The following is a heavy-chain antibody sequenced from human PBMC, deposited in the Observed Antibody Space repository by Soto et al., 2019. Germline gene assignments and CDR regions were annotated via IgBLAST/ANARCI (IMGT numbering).Heavy chain of an antibody. CDR2: IHYSGST. CDR3: ASHSSSPRYCSGGSCQPSQFDY. D-gene: IGHD2-15*01. J-gene: IGHJ4*02. CDR1: GGSISTDHYH. Sequence: SETLSLTCTVSGGSISTDHYHWTWIRQTPGKGLEWIGCIHYSGSTHFNPSLQSRVSISVDTSKNQFSLKLSSVTAADTAVYYCASHSSSPRYCSGGSCQPSQFDYWGQGTLVTVSS. V-gene: IGHV4-30-4*01.